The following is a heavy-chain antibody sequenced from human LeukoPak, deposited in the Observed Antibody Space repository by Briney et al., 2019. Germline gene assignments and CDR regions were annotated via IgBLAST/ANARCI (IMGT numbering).Heavy chain of an antibody. Sequence: ASVKVSCKASGYTFTSYDINWVRQATGQGLEWMGWMNPNSGNTGYAQKFQGRVTITRNTSISTAYMELSSLRSEDTAVYYCARRWGSSWYLANWFDPWGQGTLVTVSS. V-gene: IGHV1-8*03. D-gene: IGHD6-13*01. CDR3: ARRWGSSWYLANWFDP. CDR2: MNPNSGNT. CDR1: GYTFTSYD. J-gene: IGHJ5*02.